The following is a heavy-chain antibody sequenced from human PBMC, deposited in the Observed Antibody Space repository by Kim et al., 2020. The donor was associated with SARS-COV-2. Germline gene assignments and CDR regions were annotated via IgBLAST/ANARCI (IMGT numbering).Heavy chain of an antibody. CDR2: ISGSGDTT. Sequence: GGSLRLSCAASGFTFGSSAITWVRQAPGKGLEWVSSISGSGDTTYYADSVKGRFTISRDNSKNTLYLQIHSLRAEDTAVYYCAKVTGTTLRRAWFDPWGQGTLVTVSS. CDR1: GFTFGSSA. J-gene: IGHJ5*02. V-gene: IGHV3-23*01. D-gene: IGHD1-7*01. CDR3: AKVTGTTLRRAWFDP.